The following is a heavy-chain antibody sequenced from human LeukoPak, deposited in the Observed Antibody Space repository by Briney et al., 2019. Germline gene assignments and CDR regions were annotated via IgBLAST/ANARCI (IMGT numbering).Heavy chain of an antibody. D-gene: IGHD3-22*01. Sequence: PSETLSLTCTVFGSSINSVYSWGWIRQPPGKGLEWIGSVYHNGNTYYNSSLKSRVTISVHTSENQFSLKLSSVTAADTAVYYCASYKTYYDSSGNPFDYWGQGTLVTVSS. CDR3: ASYKTYYDSSGNPFDY. CDR2: VYHNGNT. CDR1: GSSINSVYS. V-gene: IGHV4-38-2*02. J-gene: IGHJ4*02.